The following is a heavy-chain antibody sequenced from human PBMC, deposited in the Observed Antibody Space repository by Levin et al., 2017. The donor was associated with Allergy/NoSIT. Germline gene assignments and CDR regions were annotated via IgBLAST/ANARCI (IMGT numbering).Heavy chain of an antibody. D-gene: IGHD1-14*01. CDR1: GFTVSNNY. CDR2: IYYDDTT. J-gene: IGHJ4*02. V-gene: IGHV3-66*01. CDR3: ARVPTTDY. Sequence: GGSLRLSCAASGFTVSNNYMTWVRQAPGKGLEWVPIIYYDDTTNYADSVKDRFIISRDTSKDTVYLQMNTLRAEDTAVYYCARVPTTDYWGQGILVPVSS.